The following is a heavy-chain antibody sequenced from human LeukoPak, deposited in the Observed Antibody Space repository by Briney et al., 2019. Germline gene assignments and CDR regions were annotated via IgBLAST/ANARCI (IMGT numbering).Heavy chain of an antibody. V-gene: IGHV4-34*01. CDR2: INHSGST. D-gene: IGHD2-15*01. J-gene: IGHJ4*02. Sequence: PSETLSLTCAVYGESFSGYYWSWIRQPPGKGLEWIGEINHSGSTNYNPSLKSRVTISVDTSKNQFSLKLSSVTAADTAVYYCARGVVRGPFDYWGQRTLVTVSS. CDR3: ARGVVRGPFDY. CDR1: GESFSGYY.